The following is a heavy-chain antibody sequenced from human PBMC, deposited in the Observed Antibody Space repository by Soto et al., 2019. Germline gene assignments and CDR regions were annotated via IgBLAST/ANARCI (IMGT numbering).Heavy chain of an antibody. CDR1: GYTFITYS. Sequence: QVQLVQSGGEVKKPGASVKVSCKATGYTFITYSITWVRQAPGQGLEWMGWISTYNGNTKYAQNLQGSVTLTTDTSTSTAYLEMRSLRSDDTAIYYCAREGAHSTGWYDYFDQWGQGTLVTVSS. J-gene: IGHJ4*02. CDR3: AREGAHSTGWYDYFDQ. D-gene: IGHD6-13*01. CDR2: ISTYNGNT. V-gene: IGHV1-18*04.